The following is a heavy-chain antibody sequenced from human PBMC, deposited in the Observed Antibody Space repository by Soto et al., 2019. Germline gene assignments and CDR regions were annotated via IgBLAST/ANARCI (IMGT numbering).Heavy chain of an antibody. CDR1: GYAFTTYG. Sequence: QVHLVQSGAEVKKPGASVKVSCKGSGYAFTTYGITWVRQAPGQGLEWMGWISAHNGNTNKAKKLQGRVTVTRDTSTSTAYMERRSLRSDDTAGYYCARGRYGDYWGQGALVTVSS. CDR3: ARGRYGDY. J-gene: IGHJ4*02. D-gene: IGHD1-1*01. CDR2: ISAHNGNT. V-gene: IGHV1-18*01.